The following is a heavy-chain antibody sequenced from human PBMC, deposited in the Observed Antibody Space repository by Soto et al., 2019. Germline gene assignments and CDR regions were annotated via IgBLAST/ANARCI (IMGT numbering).Heavy chain of an antibody. Sequence: QVQLQESGPGLVNPSQTLSLTCTVSGGSISGGGYFWSWIRQHPGKGLEWIGYIYHTGSAFYNPSLKNRVTISVDTSKNQFSLKLSSVTAADTAVYYCARVVYVGHYFDYWGQGTLVTVSS. CDR3: ARVVYVGHYFDY. D-gene: IGHD1-26*01. CDR2: IYHTGSA. J-gene: IGHJ4*02. CDR1: GGSISGGGYF. V-gene: IGHV4-30-4*08.